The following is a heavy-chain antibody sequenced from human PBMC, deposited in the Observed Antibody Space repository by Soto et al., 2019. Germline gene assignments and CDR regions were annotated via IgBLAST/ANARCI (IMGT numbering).Heavy chain of an antibody. D-gene: IGHD6-6*01. CDR1: GYTFTSYG. J-gene: IGHJ4*02. Sequence: QVHLVQSGAEVKKPGASVKVSCKASGYTFTSYGITWVRQAPGQGLEWMGWISAHNGNTDYAQKLQGRVIVTRDTSPSTAYMELRSLISDDTGVYYCARGRDGDYWGQGALVTVSS. CDR2: ISAHNGNT. CDR3: ARGRDGDY. V-gene: IGHV1-18*01.